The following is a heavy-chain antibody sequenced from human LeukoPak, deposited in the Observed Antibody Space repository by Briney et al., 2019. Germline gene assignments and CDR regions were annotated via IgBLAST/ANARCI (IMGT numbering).Heavy chain of an antibody. Sequence: SETLSLTCAVYGGSFSGYYWSWIRQPPGEGLEWIGEINHSGSTNYNPSLKSRVTMSVDTSKNQFSLKLSSVTAADTAVYNCARDHEYSSSWYAFDPWGQGTLVTVSS. CDR3: ARDHEYSSSWYAFDP. CDR1: GGSFSGYY. CDR2: INHSGST. V-gene: IGHV4-34*01. D-gene: IGHD6-13*01. J-gene: IGHJ5*02.